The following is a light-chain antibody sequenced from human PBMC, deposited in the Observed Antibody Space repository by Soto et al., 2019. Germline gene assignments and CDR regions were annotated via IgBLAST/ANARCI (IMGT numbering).Light chain of an antibody. CDR1: QSVSSK. CDR2: GAS. CDR3: QQYDSWPPLT. V-gene: IGKV3-15*01. J-gene: IGKJ4*01. Sequence: EILMTQSPATLSLSPGERATLSCRASQSVSSKVAWYQQRRGQAPRLLIYGASSRATGIPARFSGSGSGTVFTLTISSLQSEDFAVYYRQQYDSWPPLTFGGGTKVEIK.